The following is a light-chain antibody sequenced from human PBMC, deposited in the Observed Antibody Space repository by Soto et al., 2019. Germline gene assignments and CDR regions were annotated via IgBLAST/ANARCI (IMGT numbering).Light chain of an antibody. CDR3: QQYNNWPRAT. V-gene: IGKV3-15*01. CDR1: QSISSN. Sequence: IVITPSPAPLSVSPVERATLSFMASQSISSNLAWYQQKPGQAPRLLMFRTSSRATGFPARFSGSGSGTEFNLTISSLQSEDFGVYYCQQYNNWPRATFGGGTKVDIK. CDR2: RTS. J-gene: IGKJ4*01.